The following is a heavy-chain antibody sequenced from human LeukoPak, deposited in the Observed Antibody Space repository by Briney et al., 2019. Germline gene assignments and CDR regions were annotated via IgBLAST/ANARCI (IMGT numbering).Heavy chain of an antibody. CDR2: IKSNTDGGTT. CDR3: ATEYYGSYNY. J-gene: IGHJ4*02. D-gene: IGHD1-26*01. V-gene: IGHV3-15*01. Sequence: GGSLRLSCAASGFTFRDYYMHWVRQAPGKGLEWVGHIKSNTDGGTTDYAAPVKGRFTISRDDSKTTLYLQMNSLKTEDTALYYCATEYYGSYNYWGQGTLVTVSS. CDR1: GFTFRDYY.